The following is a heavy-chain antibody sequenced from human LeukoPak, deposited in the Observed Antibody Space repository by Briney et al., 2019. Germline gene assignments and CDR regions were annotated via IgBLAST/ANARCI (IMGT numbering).Heavy chain of an antibody. V-gene: IGHV4-59*08. CDR2: IYYSGST. CDR3: ARQTMVRGVTSSDDY. CDR1: GGSISSYY. J-gene: IGHJ4*02. D-gene: IGHD3-10*01. Sequence: SETLSLTCTVSGGSISSYYWSWIRQPPGKGLEWIGYIYYSGSTNYNPSLKSRVTISVDTSKNQFSLKLSSVTAADTAVYYCARQTMVRGVTSSDDYWGQGTLVTVSS.